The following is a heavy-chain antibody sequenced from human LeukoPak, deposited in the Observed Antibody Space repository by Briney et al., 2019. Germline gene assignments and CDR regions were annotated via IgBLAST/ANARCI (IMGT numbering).Heavy chain of an antibody. CDR3: ARDRVCNY. Sequence: GGSLRLSCAALGFTFSSYEMNWVRQAPGKGLEWVANIKQDGSEKYYVDSVKGRFTISRDNAKTSLYLQMNSLRAEDTAVYYCARDRVCNYWGQGTLVTVSS. J-gene: IGHJ4*02. V-gene: IGHV3-7*01. D-gene: IGHD2-8*01. CDR1: GFTFSSYE. CDR2: IKQDGSEK.